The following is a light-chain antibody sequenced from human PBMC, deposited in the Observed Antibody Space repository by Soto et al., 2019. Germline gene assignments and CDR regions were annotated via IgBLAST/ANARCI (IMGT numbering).Light chain of an antibody. CDR1: QSVSTS. J-gene: IGKJ5*01. CDR2: DAS. V-gene: IGKV3-11*01. CDR3: QQRSDWPPSIT. Sequence: EIVLTQSPANLSLSPGERATLSCRAIQSVSTSLAWYQQKPGQAPRLLIYDASHRATGIPARFSGSGSGTDFTLTIGSLEPADFALYYCQQRSDWPPSITFGQGTRLEIK.